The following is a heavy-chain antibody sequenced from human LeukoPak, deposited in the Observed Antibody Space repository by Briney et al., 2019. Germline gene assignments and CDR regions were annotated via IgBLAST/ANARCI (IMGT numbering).Heavy chain of an antibody. Sequence: PGGSLRLSCAASGFTFTTYWMTWVRQAPGKGLEWVANINGDGSQKNYLDSVKGRFTISRDNAKNSVYLQMNSLRAEDTAVYYCARAPKSIHHYYYYIDVWGKGTTVTVSS. J-gene: IGHJ6*03. D-gene: IGHD2/OR15-2a*01. CDR2: INGDGSQK. CDR3: ARAPKSIHHYYYYIDV. V-gene: IGHV3-7*01. CDR1: GFTFTTYW.